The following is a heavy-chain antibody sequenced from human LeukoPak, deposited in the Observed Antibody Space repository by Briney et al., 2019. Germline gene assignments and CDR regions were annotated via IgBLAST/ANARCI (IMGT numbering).Heavy chain of an antibody. CDR3: AKCAITESYYDFWSGYPYYYYGMDV. V-gene: IGHV3-23*01. CDR2: ISGSGGST. D-gene: IGHD3-3*01. Sequence: GGSLRLSCAASGFAFTDYAISWVRQAPGKGLEWVSAISGSGGSTYYADSVKGRFTISRDNSKNTLYLQMNSLRAEDTAVYYCAKCAITESYYDFWSGYPYYYYGMDVWGQGTTVTVSS. CDR1: GFAFTDYA. J-gene: IGHJ6*02.